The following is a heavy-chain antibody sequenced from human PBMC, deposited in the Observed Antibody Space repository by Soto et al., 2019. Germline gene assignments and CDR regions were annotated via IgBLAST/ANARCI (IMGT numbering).Heavy chain of an antibody. J-gene: IGHJ4*02. CDR3: ARDQVWAISKGDDSGY. CDR2: ISAYNGNT. Sequence: ASVKVSCKASGYTFTSYGISWVRQAPGQGLEWMGWISAYNGNTNYAQKLRGRVTMTTDTSTSTAYMELRSLRSDDTAVYYCARDQVWAISKGDDSGYWGQGTLVTVSS. D-gene: IGHD3-16*01. CDR1: GYTFTSYG. V-gene: IGHV1-18*01.